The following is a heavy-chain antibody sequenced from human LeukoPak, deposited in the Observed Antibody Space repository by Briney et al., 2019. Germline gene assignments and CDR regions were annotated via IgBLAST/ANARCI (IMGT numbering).Heavy chain of an antibody. CDR2: IWYDGSNK. Sequence: PGGSLRLSCAASGFTFSNYGMHWVRQAPGKGLEWVAVIWYDGSNKYYTDSVKGRFTISRDNSKNTLYLQMNSLRAEDTAVYYCARDDFSGYDGHSAFDYWGQGTLVTVSS. CDR3: ARDDFSGYDGHSAFDY. J-gene: IGHJ4*02. V-gene: IGHV3-33*01. CDR1: GFTFSNYG. D-gene: IGHD5-12*01.